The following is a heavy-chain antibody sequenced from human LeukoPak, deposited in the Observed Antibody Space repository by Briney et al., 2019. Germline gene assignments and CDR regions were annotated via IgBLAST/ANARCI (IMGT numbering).Heavy chain of an antibody. Sequence: GGSLRLSCAASGFTFSSYAMSWVRQAPGKGLEWVADIWYDGSNKYYADSVKGRFTISRDNSKNTLYLQMISRRAEDKAVYYCARDGSSGYLDYWGQGTLVTVSS. CDR1: GFTFSSYA. J-gene: IGHJ4*02. CDR3: ARDGSSGYLDY. D-gene: IGHD6-6*01. CDR2: IWYDGSNK. V-gene: IGHV3-33*08.